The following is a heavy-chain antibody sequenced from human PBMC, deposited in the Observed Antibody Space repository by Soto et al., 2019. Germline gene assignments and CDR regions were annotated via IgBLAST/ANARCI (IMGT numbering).Heavy chain of an antibody. CDR2: INHSGST. CDR3: ARGGRDGYTV. CDR1: GGSFSGYY. D-gene: IGHD5-12*01. J-gene: IGHJ4*02. V-gene: IGHV4-34*01. Sequence: GLLKPSETLSLTCAVYGGSFSGYYWSWIRQPPGKGLEWIGEINHSGSTNYNPSLKSRVTISVDTSKNQFSLKLSSVTAADTAEYSCARGGRDGYTVWGQGTLVTVSS.